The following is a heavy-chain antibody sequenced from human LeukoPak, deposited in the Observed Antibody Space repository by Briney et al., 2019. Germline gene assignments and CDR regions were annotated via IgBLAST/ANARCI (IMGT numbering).Heavy chain of an antibody. V-gene: IGHV4-61*02. CDR3: ARGPYSYDSSGAFDI. Sequence: SQTLSLTCTVSGDSISSGDYYWSRIRQPAGKGLEWIGRISSSGSTNYNPSLKSRVTISVDTSKNQFSLKLSSVTAADTAVYFCARGPYSYDSSGAFDIWGQGTMVTVSS. CDR2: ISSSGST. CDR1: GDSISSGDYY. J-gene: IGHJ3*02. D-gene: IGHD3-22*01.